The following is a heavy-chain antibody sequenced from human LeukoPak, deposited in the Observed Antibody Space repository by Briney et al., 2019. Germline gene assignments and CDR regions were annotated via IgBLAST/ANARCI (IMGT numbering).Heavy chain of an antibody. D-gene: IGHD5-18*01. CDR1: GYTFTSYA. J-gene: IGHJ4*02. V-gene: IGHV1-3*01. Sequence: GASVKVSCKASGYTFTSYAMHWVRQAPGQRLEWMGWINAGNGNTKYSQKFQGRVTITRDTSASTAYMELSSLRSEDTAVYYCARADTAMANFDYWGQGTLVTVSS. CDR3: ARADTAMANFDY. CDR2: INAGNGNT.